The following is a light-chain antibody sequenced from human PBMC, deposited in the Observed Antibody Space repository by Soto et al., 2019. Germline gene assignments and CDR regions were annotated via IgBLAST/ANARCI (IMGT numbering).Light chain of an antibody. CDR3: QQYGSSGT. Sequence: LAPFSSTPSFSPGERATLSCRASQTVRNNYLAWYQQKPGQAPRLLIYGASNRATGIPDRFSGSGSGTDFTLTISRLEPEDFAVYYCQQYGSSGTFGQGTKVDIK. CDR1: QTVRNNY. V-gene: IGKV3-20*01. J-gene: IGKJ1*01. CDR2: GAS.